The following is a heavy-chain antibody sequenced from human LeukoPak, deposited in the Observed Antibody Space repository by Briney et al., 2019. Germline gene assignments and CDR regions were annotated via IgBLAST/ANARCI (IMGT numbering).Heavy chain of an antibody. CDR3: ARVRYDYVWGSYRLPTYYYYYMDV. CDR1: GGSISSYY. Sequence: SETLSLTCTVSGGSISSYYWSWIRQPAGKGLEWIGRIYTSGSTNYNPSLKSRVTMSVDTSKNQFSLKLSSVTAADTAVYYCARVRYDYVWGSYRLPTYYYYYMDVWGKGTTVTISS. J-gene: IGHJ6*03. CDR2: IYTSGST. V-gene: IGHV4-4*07. D-gene: IGHD3-16*02.